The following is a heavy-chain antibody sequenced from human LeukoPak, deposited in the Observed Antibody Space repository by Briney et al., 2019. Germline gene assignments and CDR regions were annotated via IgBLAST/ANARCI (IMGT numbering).Heavy chain of an antibody. CDR3: ARGRRPGY. CDR2: INHSGST. CDR1: GRSFSGYY. J-gene: IGHJ4*02. Sequence: SETLSLTCAVYGRSFSGYYWSWIRQPPGKGLEWIGEINHSGSTNYNPSLKSRVTISVDTSKNPFSLKLSSVTAADTAVYYCARGRRPGYWGQGTLVTVSS. V-gene: IGHV4-34*01.